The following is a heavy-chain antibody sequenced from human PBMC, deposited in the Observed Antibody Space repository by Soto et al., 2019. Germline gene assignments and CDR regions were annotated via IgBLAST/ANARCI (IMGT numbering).Heavy chain of an antibody. CDR2: MNPNSGNT. CDR1: GYTFTSYD. J-gene: IGHJ4*02. CDR3: GRILRYRGNYLGY. V-gene: IGHV1-8*01. Sequence: QVQLVQSGAEVKKPGASVKVSCKASGYTFTSYDINWVRQATGQGLEWMGWMNPNSGNTGDAQKFHGIVTMTRNTAMSTAYMELSSLRSEDTAVYYCGRILRYRGNYLGYWGQGARVTVSS. D-gene: IGHD2-15*01.